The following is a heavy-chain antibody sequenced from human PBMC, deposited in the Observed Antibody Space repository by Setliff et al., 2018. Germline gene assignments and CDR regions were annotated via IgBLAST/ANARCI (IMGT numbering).Heavy chain of an antibody. CDR2: IWDDGGNK. Sequence: SGGSLRLSCAASGFTFSSYRMHWVRQAPGKGLEWVAVIWDDGGNKYHADSVKGRFTISRDNSKNTRYLQMNSLRPEDTAVYYCARTCSGSGCYAGLESWGQGTPVTVSS. J-gene: IGHJ4*02. CDR1: GFTFSSYR. CDR3: ARTCSGSGCYAGLES. V-gene: IGHV3-33*08. D-gene: IGHD2-15*01.